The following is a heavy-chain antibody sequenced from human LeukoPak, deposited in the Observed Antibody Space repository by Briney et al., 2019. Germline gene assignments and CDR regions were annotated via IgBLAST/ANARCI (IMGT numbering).Heavy chain of an antibody. D-gene: IGHD4-11*01. Sequence: GGSPRLSCAASGFTFSSYWMSWVRQAPGKGLEGVANIKQDGSEKYYVDSVKGRFTISRDNAKNSLYLQMNSLRAEDTAVYYCAREAVTKFSNWFDPWGQGTLVTVSS. CDR2: IKQDGSEK. CDR1: GFTFSSYW. J-gene: IGHJ5*02. CDR3: AREAVTKFSNWFDP. V-gene: IGHV3-7*01.